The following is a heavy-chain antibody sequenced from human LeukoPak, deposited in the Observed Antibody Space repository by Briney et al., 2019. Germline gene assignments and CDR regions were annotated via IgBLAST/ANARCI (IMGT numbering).Heavy chain of an antibody. V-gene: IGHV3-64D*06. CDR2: VTSSGGST. CDR1: GFSFSTYS. Sequence: PGGSLRLSCLASGFSFSTYSMHCVRQAQGRGREYVSAVTSSGGSTYYADSVKGRFTISRDNSKNTLYLQMSSLRAEDTAVYYCVKRSSSGYHYDYWGQGTLVTVSS. CDR3: VKRSSSGYHYDY. D-gene: IGHD3-22*01. J-gene: IGHJ4*02.